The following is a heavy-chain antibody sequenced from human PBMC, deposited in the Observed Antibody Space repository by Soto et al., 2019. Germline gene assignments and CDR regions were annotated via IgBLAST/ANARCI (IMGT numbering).Heavy chain of an antibody. CDR2: IIPIFGTA. CDR3: ARVRRFGAPSDY. V-gene: IGHV1-69*12. Sequence: QVQLVQSGAEVKKPGSSVKVSCKASGGTFSSYAISWVRQAPGQGLEWMGGIIPIFGTANYAQKFQGRVTIAADESSSTAYMELSSLRSEDAAVYYCARVRRFGAPSDYWGQGTLVTVSS. CDR1: GGTFSSYA. D-gene: IGHD3-10*01. J-gene: IGHJ4*02.